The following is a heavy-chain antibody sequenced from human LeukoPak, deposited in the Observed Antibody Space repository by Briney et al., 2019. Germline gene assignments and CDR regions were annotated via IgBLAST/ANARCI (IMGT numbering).Heavy chain of an antibody. V-gene: IGHV1-8*03. CDR3: AREGGYSYGYGLNY. CDR2: MNPNNGNT. Sequence: ASVKVSCKPSGYTFTSYDINWVRQATGQGLEWMGWMNPNNGNTGYAQKFQGRVTITRNTSISTAYMELSSLRYEDTAVCYCAREGGYSYGYGLNYWGQGTLVTVSS. D-gene: IGHD5-18*01. J-gene: IGHJ4*02. CDR1: GYTFTSYD.